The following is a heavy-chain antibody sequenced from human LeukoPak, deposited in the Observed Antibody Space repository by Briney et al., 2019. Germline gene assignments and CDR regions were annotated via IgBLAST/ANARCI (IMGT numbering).Heavy chain of an antibody. CDR3: ARETRPVANLFDY. V-gene: IGHV4-34*01. J-gene: IGHJ4*02. CDR1: GGSFSGYY. CDR2: INHSGST. D-gene: IGHD5-12*01. Sequence: SETLSLTCAVYGGSFSGYYWSWIRQPPGKGLEWIGEINHSGSTNYNPSLKSRVTISVDTSKNQFSLKLSPVTAADTAVYYCARETRPVANLFDYWGQGTLVTVSS.